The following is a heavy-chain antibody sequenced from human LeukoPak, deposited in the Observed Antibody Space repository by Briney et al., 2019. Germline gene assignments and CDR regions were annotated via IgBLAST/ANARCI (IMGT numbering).Heavy chain of an antibody. CDR3: AREGGLQRYYGMDV. CDR1: GFTFSSYW. D-gene: IGHD3-16*01. CDR2: IKQDGSEK. V-gene: IGHV3-7*01. Sequence: SGGSLRLSCAASGFTFSSYWMSWVRQAPGKGLEWVANIKQDGSEKYYVDSVKGRFTISRDNAKNSLYLQMNSLRAEDTAVYYCAREGGLQRYYGMDVWGQGTTVTVSS. J-gene: IGHJ6*02.